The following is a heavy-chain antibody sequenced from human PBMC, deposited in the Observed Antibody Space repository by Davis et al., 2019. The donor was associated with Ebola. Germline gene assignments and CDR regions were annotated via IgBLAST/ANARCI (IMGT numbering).Heavy chain of an antibody. D-gene: IGHD5-12*01. CDR2: ISSSSRTI. CDR1: GFTFSVYS. V-gene: IGHV3-48*02. Sequence: GGSLRLSCAASGFTFSVYSMNWVRQAPGKGLEWVSYISSSSRTIYYADSVKGRFTISRDNAKNSLYLQMNSLRDEDTAVYYCARGGYSGYSSFDYWGQGTLVTVSS. J-gene: IGHJ4*02. CDR3: ARGGYSGYSSFDY.